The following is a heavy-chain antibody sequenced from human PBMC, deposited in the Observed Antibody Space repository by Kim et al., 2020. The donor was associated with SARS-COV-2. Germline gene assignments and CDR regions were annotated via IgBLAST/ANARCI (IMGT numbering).Heavy chain of an antibody. D-gene: IGHD3-10*01. Sequence: SETLSLTCTVSGGSISSSDYYWGWIPQPQGMGLEWIGSIYYSGNTYYNPSLKRRVTTSVDTSNNQFFLKLSSVTAADTAVYYCARQMVRGGLVWFAPWG. J-gene: IGHJ5*02. CDR2: IYYSGNT. CDR1: GGSISSSDYY. CDR3: ARQMVRGGLVWFAP. V-gene: IGHV4-39*01.